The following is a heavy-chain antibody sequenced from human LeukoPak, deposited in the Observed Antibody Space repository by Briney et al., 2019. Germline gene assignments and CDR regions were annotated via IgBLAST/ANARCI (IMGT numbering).Heavy chain of an antibody. V-gene: IGHV1-8*01. CDR2: MNTNSGNT. CDR3: ARGLPKAVFGVVIED. CDR1: GHPFTSYN. J-gene: IGHJ1*01. D-gene: IGHD3-3*01. Sequence: GASVKVSCKASGHPFTSYNVNWVRQATGQGLGWMGWMNTNSGNTGYSQNFQGRITMTRDTSISTAYMELSSLMSEDTAVYYCARGLPKAVFGVVIEDWGQGTQVTVSS.